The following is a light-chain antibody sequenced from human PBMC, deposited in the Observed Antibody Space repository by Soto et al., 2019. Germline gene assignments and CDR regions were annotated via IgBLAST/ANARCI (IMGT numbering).Light chain of an antibody. V-gene: IGKV1-5*01. CDR3: QHYGGLWT. CDR1: QSIGIR. CDR2: DAS. J-gene: IGKJ1*01. Sequence: DLQMTQSPSTLSPSIGDRITISCRASQSIGIRLAWYQQKPGTAPKVLIYDASTLESGVPSRFSGSGSGTSFTLTINSLQPEDFATYYCQHYGGLWTFGLGTKVEMK.